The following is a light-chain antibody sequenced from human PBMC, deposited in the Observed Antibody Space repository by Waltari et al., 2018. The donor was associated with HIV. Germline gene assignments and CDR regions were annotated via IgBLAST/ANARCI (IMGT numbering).Light chain of an antibody. CDR2: GNS. V-gene: IGLV1-40*01. Sequence: QSVLTQPPSVSGAPGQRVTISCTGSSSNIGAGYDVHWYQHLPGTAPNLLIYGNSNRPSGVPDRFSGSKSGTSASLAITGLQAEDESDYYCQSYDSSLSVVVFGGGTKLTVL. CDR1: SSNIGAGYD. CDR3: QSYDSSLSVVV. J-gene: IGLJ2*01.